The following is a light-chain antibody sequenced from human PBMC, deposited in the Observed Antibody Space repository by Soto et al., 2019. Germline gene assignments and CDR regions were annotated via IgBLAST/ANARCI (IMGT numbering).Light chain of an antibody. Sequence: EIVITQSPATLSVSPGERATLSCRASESVISNLAWYQQKPGQAPRLLIYGASARATGIPARFSGSGSGTDFTLTISRLEPEDFAVYYCQQRSNWPPLTFGQGTRLEIK. CDR2: GAS. J-gene: IGKJ5*01. V-gene: IGKV3-15*01. CDR1: ESVISN. CDR3: QQRSNWPPLT.